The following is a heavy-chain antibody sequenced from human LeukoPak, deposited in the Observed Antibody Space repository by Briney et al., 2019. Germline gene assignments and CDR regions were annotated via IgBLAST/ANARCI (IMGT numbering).Heavy chain of an antibody. CDR2: IRYDGNNK. D-gene: IGHD3-16*02. CDR3: AREITFGGVIVSFGKHNWFDP. J-gene: IGHJ5*02. V-gene: IGHV3-30*02. CDR1: GFTFRSYG. Sequence: GGSLRLSCAASGFTFRSYGMHWVRQAPGKGLEWVAFIRYDGNNKYYADSVKGRFTIFRDNSRNTLYLQMNSLRTEDTAVYYCAREITFGGVIVSFGKHNWFDPWGQGTLVTVSS.